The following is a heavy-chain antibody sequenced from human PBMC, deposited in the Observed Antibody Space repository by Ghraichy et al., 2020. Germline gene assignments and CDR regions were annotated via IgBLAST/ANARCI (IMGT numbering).Heavy chain of an antibody. J-gene: IGHJ4*02. Sequence: GGSLRLSCAASEFSFTDYWMHWVRQTPGRGLEWVSHLNIDGTTVNYADSVKGRFTISRDNAKNTMYLQMISLTVEDTAVYYCVRSYKDGLRHFDYWGQGTLVTVSS. D-gene: IGHD1-14*01. CDR3: VRSYKDGLRHFDY. CDR2: LNIDGTTV. CDR1: EFSFTDYW. V-gene: IGHV3-74*01.